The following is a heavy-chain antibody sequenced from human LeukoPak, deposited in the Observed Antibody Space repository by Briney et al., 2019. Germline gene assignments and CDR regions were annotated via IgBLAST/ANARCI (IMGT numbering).Heavy chain of an antibody. V-gene: IGHV4-59*08. CDR3: ARLVPTGLDAFDI. J-gene: IGHJ3*02. D-gene: IGHD3-16*02. CDR2: IYYSGST. Sequence: SETLSLTCTVSGGSISSYYWSWIRQPPGKGLEWIGYIYYSGSTSYNPSLKSRVTVSVDTPKNQFSLKLSSVTAADTAVYYCARLVPTGLDAFDIWGQGTMVTFSS. CDR1: GGSISSYY.